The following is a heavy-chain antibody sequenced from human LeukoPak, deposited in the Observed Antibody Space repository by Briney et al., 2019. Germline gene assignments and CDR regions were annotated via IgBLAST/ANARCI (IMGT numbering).Heavy chain of an antibody. V-gene: IGHV4-34*01. CDR2: INHSGST. J-gene: IGHJ4*02. CDR3: ARAADY. CDR1: GGSFSGYY. Sequence: SETLSLTCAVYGGSFSGYYWSWIRQPPGKGLEWIGEINHSGSTNYNPSLKSRVTISVDTSKNQFSLKLSSVTAADTAVYYCARAADYWGQGTLVTVSS.